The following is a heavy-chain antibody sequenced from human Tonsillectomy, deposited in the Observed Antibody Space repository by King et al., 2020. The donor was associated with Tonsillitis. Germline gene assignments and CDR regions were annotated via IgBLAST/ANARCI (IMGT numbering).Heavy chain of an antibody. CDR2: ISYDGSNK. D-gene: IGHD5-18*01. CDR3: AREIINTAMVKGADY. J-gene: IGHJ4*02. V-gene: IGHV3-30*04. Sequence: VQLVESGGGVVQPGRSLRLSCAASGFTFSSYAMHCVRQAPGKGLEWVAVISYDGSNKYYADSVKGRFTISRDNSKNTLYLQMNSLRPEDTAVYYCAREIINTAMVKGADYLGQGTLVTVSS. CDR1: GFTFSSYA.